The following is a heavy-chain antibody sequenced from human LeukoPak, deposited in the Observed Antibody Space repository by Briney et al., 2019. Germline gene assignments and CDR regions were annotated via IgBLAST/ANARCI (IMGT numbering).Heavy chain of an antibody. D-gene: IGHD5-12*01. CDR3: ARVPTSSPRTAYMDV. CDR1: GFTFDDYG. CDR2: INWNGGST. V-gene: IGHV3-20*04. J-gene: IGHJ6*03. Sequence: GGSLRLSCAASGFTFDDYGMSWVRQAPGKGLEWVSGINWNGGSTGYADSVKGRFTISRDNAKNSLYLQMNSLRAEDTAVYYCARVPTSSPRTAYMDVWGKGTTVTVSS.